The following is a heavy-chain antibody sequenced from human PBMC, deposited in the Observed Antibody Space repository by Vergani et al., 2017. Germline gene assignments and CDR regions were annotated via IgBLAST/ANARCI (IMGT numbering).Heavy chain of an antibody. Sequence: QVQLVQSGAEVKKPGSSVKVSCKASGGTFSSYAISWVRQAPGQGLEWMGGIIPIFGTANYAQKFQGRVTITADESTSTAYMELSSLRSEDTAVYYCARVLEAGSGSYRHYYYCYGMDVWGQGTTVTVSS. V-gene: IGHV1-69*12. CDR3: ARVLEAGSGSYRHYYYCYGMDV. J-gene: IGHJ6*02. D-gene: IGHD3-10*01. CDR1: GGTFSSYA. CDR2: IIPIFGTA.